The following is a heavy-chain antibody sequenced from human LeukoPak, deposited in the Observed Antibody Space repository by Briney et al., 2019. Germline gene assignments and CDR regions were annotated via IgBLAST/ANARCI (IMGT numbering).Heavy chain of an antibody. J-gene: IGHJ3*02. CDR3: ARVITSCWYVDI. Sequence: PSETLSLTCTVSGGSISSYYWSWVRQPAGKGLEWIGRIYASGSTIYNPSLTSRVTMSVDTSKNQFSLNLSSVTASDTAVYYCARVITSCWYVDIWGQGTMVIVSS. V-gene: IGHV4-4*07. CDR1: GGSISSYY. CDR2: IYASGST. D-gene: IGHD6-19*01.